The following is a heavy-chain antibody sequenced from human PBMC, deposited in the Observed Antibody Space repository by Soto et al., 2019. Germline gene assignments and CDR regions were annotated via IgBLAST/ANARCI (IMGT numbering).Heavy chain of an antibody. CDR3: ARQLDSEYFDY. CDR1: GGSISSSSYY. Sequence: SETLSLTCTVSGGSISSSSYYWGWIRQPPGKGLEWIGSIYYSGSTYYNPSLKRRVTISVDTSKNQFSLKLSSVTAADTAVYYCARQLDSEYFDYWGQGTLVTVSS. D-gene: IGHD2-2*03. J-gene: IGHJ4*02. V-gene: IGHV4-39*01. CDR2: IYYSGST.